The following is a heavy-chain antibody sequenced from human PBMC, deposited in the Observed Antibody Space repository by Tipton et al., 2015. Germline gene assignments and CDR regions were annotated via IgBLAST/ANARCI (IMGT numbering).Heavy chain of an antibody. CDR1: RCSW. D-gene: IGHD4-23*01. Sequence: RCSWCSWVRQPPGKGLEWIGEIYHSGSTNYNPSLKSRITISVDKSKNQFSLKMSSVTASDTAVYYCARARGRHGGLFDSWGQGILVTVSS. CDR3: ARARGRHGGLFDS. V-gene: IGHV4-4*02. CDR2: IYHSGST. J-gene: IGHJ4*02.